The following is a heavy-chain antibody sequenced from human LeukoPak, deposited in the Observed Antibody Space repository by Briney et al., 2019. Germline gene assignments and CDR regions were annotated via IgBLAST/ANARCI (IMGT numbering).Heavy chain of an antibody. V-gene: IGHV3-23*01. CDR2: ISGSGGST. CDR3: AKRIVGASSGYFDY. Sequence: AGASLRLSCAASGFTFSSYAMSWVRQAPGKGLEWVSAISGSGGSTYYADSVKGRFTISRDNSENTLYLQMNSLRAEDTAVYYCAKRIVGASSGYFDYWGQGTLVTVSS. J-gene: IGHJ4*02. D-gene: IGHD1-26*01. CDR1: GFTFSSYA.